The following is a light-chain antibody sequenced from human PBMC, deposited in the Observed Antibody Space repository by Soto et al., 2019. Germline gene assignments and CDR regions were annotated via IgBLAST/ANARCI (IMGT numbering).Light chain of an antibody. CDR1: SSDVGGYNY. Sequence: QSALTQPASVSGSPGQSITISCTGTSSDVGGYNYVSWYQQLPGKAPKLMIYEVNNRPSGVSHRFSGSKSGNTASLTISGLQAEDEADYYCSSFASTHTYVFGTGTKLTVL. J-gene: IGLJ1*01. CDR3: SSFASTHTYV. V-gene: IGLV2-14*01. CDR2: EVN.